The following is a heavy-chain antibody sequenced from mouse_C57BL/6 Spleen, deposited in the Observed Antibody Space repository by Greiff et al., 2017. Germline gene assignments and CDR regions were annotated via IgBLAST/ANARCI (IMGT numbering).Heavy chain of an antibody. J-gene: IGHJ2*01. V-gene: IGHV1-9*01. CDR1: GYTFTGYW. D-gene: IGHD1-1*01. CDR2: ILPGSGST. CDR3: ARSITTVVAYYFDY. Sequence: VKLQQSGAELMKPGASVKLSCKATGYTFTGYWIEWVKQRPGHGLEWIGEILPGSGSTNYNEKFKGKATFTADTSSNTAYMQLSSLTTEDSAIYYGARSITTVVAYYFDYWGQGTTLTVSS.